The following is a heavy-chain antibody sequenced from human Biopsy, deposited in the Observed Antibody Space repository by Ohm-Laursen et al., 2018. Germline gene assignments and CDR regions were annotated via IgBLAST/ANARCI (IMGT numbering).Heavy chain of an antibody. J-gene: IGHJ4*02. CDR2: ISGNSDII. CDR1: GFTFSSYA. V-gene: IGHV3-23*01. D-gene: IGHD4-17*01. CDR3: ALAAAQTVTHFDY. Sequence: SLRLSCTASGFTFSSYAMTWFRQAPGKGLEWVSTISGNSDIIYDTDSVKGRFTISRDNSKNTLYLQMNSLRADDTGVYYCALAAAQTVTHFDYWGQGTLVTVSP.